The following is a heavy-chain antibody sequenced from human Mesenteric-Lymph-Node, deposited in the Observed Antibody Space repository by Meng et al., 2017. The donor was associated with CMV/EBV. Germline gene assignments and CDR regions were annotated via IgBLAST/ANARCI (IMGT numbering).Heavy chain of an antibody. D-gene: IGHD2-15*01. Sequence: GSLRLSCTVSGGSISSSSYYWGWIRQPPGKGLDWIGSISYSGTTYHNPPLKSRVTISIDTSKNQFSLKLSSVTAADTALYYCARGYCSGGSCYSSYWGQGTLVTVSS. CDR1: GGSISSSSYY. CDR2: ISYSGTT. CDR3: ARGYCSGGSCYSSY. J-gene: IGHJ4*02. V-gene: IGHV4-39*07.